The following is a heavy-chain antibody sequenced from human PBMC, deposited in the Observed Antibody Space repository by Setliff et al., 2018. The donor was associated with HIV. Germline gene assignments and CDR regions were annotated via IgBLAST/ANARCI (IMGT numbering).Heavy chain of an antibody. V-gene: IGHV5-51*01. CDR1: GYSFTNYW. CDR2: IYPGDSDT. J-gene: IGHJ4*02. Sequence: LKISCKGSGYSFTNYWIGWVRQMPGKGLEWMGIIYPGDSDTRYSPSFQGQVTISADKSISTAYLQWSSLRASDTAMYYCARLSVVTATRIYYFDYWGQGTLVTVSS. D-gene: IGHD2-21*02. CDR3: ARLSVVTATRIYYFDY.